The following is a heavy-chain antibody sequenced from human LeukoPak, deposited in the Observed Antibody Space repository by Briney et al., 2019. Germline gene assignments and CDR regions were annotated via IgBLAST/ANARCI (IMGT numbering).Heavy chain of an antibody. CDR3: ATVNLGKLGFDY. V-gene: IGHV1-24*01. Sequence: ASVKVSCKVSGYTLTELSMHWVRQAPGKGLEWMGGFDPEDGETIYAQKFQGRVTMTEDTSTDTAYMELSSLRSEDTAVYYCATVNLGKLGFDYWGQGTLVTVSS. CDR1: GYTLTELS. J-gene: IGHJ4*02. D-gene: IGHD7-27*01. CDR2: FDPEDGET.